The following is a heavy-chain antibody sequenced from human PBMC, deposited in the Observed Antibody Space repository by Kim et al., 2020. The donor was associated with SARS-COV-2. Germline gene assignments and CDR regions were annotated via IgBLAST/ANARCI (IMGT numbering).Heavy chain of an antibody. CDR2: ISGYNGDT. D-gene: IGHD3-22*01. CDR1: GYSFTTHG. J-gene: IGHJ5*02. CDR3: ARDPYYYDTSGYLNWFDP. Sequence: ASVKVSCKASGYSFTTHGISWVRQAPGQGLEWMGWISGYNGDTNYAENLQDRVTLTTDTSTSTAYMELRSLRSDDTAVYYCARDPYYYDTSGYLNWFDPWGQGTLVIVS. V-gene: IGHV1-18*01.